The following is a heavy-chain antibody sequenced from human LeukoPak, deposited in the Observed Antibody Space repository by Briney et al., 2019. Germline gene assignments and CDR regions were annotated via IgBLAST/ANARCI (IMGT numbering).Heavy chain of an antibody. V-gene: IGHV4-4*02. J-gene: IGHJ4*02. CDR2: ISLTGLT. CDR1: CGSISNTNW. Sequence: SGTLSLTCGVSCGSISNTNWWCWVRQPPGQGLEWIGEISLTGLTHYNPSLESRVTVSLDKSKNQLYLNLTSVTAPRTAVYYCSRENGPVSPLCHWGQGTLVTVLS. CDR3: SRENGPVSPLCH. D-gene: IGHD2-8*01.